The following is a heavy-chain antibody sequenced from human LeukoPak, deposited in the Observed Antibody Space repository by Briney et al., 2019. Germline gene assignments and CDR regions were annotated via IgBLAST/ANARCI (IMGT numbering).Heavy chain of an antibody. D-gene: IGHD5-24*01. CDR1: GFTFDDYA. Sequence: PGGSLRLSCAASGFTFDDYAMHWVRQAPEKGLEWVSLISGDGGSTYYADSVKGRFTISRDNSKNSLYLQMNSLRTEDIALYYCAKEMATITAFDYWGQGTLVTVSS. CDR3: AKEMATITAFDY. J-gene: IGHJ4*02. CDR2: ISGDGGST. V-gene: IGHV3-43*02.